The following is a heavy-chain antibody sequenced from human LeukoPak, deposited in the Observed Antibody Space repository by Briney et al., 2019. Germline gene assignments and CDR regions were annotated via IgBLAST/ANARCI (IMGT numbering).Heavy chain of an antibody. D-gene: IGHD3-3*01. J-gene: IGHJ6*03. CDR2: IKQDGSEK. CDR1: GFTFSSYG. V-gene: IGHV3-7*01. Sequence: GGSLRLSCAASGFTFSSYGMHWVRQAPGKGLEWVANIKQDGSEKYYVDSVKGRFTISRDNAKNSLYLQMNSLRAEDTAVYYCARGLRFLEGYMDVWGKGTTVTVSS. CDR3: ARGLRFLEGYMDV.